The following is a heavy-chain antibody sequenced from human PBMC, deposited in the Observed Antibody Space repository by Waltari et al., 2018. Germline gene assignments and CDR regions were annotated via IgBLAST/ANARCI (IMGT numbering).Heavy chain of an antibody. CDR3: ARERQLVPDYYYYKDV. J-gene: IGHJ6*03. CDR1: GGTFSSYA. V-gene: IGHV1-69*13. D-gene: IGHD6-6*01. CDR2: IIPIFGTA. Sequence: QVQLVQSGAEVKKPGSSVKVSCKASGGTFSSYAISWGGQAPGQGLEWMGKIIPIFGTANHERKFQCRVTMTADISTSTAYLELSSLRSEDTAVYYCARERQLVPDYYYYKDVWGKGTTVTVSS.